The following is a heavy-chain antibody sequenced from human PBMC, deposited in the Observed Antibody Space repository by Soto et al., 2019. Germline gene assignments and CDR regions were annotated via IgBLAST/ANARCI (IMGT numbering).Heavy chain of an antibody. CDR3: AHDSDGGNTYFDL. D-gene: IGHD1-26*01. V-gene: IGHV4-30-4*01. CDR2: IYFSGST. CDR1: GGSISSGNFY. J-gene: IGHJ4*02. Sequence: QVQLQESGPGLVRPSETLSLTCTVSGGSISSGNFYWSWIRQPPGKRLEWIGYIYFSGSTSYSPSLQSRLTISLNTSNHQFSLKLTSVTAADPAVYYCAHDSDGGNTYFDLWGQGALVTVSS.